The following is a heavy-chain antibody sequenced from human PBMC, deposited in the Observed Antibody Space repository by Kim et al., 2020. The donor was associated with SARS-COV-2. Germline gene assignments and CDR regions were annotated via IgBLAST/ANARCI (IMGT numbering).Heavy chain of an antibody. V-gene: IGHV3-64*01. CDR3: ARATAMDDAFDI. J-gene: IGHJ3*02. Sequence: GGSLRLSCAASGFTFSSYAMHWVRQAPGKGLEYVSPISSNGGSTYYANSVKGRFTISRDNSKNTLYLQMDSLRAEDMAVYYCARATAMDDAFDIWGHG. D-gene: IGHD5-18*01. CDR1: GFTFSSYA. CDR2: ISSNGGST.